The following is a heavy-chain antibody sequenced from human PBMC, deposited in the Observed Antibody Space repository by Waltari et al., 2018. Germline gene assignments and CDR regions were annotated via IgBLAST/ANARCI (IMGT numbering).Heavy chain of an antibody. CDR3: TTDRTIFGVVIHY. CDR2: IKSKTDGGTT. D-gene: IGHD3-3*01. CDR1: GFTFSSAW. Sequence: EVQLVESGGGLVQPGGSLRLSCAASGFTFSSAWMSWVRQAPGKGLEWVGRIKSKTDGGTTDYAAPVKGRFTISRDDSKNTLYLQMNSLKTEDTAVYYCTTDRTIFGVVIHYWGQGTLVTVSS. J-gene: IGHJ4*02. V-gene: IGHV3-15*01.